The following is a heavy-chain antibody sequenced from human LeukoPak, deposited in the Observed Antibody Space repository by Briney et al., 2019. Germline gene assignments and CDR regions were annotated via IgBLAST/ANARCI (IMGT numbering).Heavy chain of an antibody. CDR3: ARRGIVATSWFVP. Sequence: GESLKISCKGSGYSFTSYWMGWVRQMPGKGLEWMWTIYPGDSDTHYSPSVQGQVTISPDKSISTAYLQWSSLKAPHTAIYYCARRGIVATSWFVPSGQGTLVTVSS. CDR2: IYPGDSDT. D-gene: IGHD5-12*01. J-gene: IGHJ5*02. CDR1: GYSFTSYW. V-gene: IGHV5-51*01.